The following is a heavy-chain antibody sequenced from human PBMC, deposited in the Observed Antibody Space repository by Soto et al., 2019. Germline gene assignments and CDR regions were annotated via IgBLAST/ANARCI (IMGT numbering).Heavy chain of an antibody. J-gene: IGHJ4*02. CDR2: ITSTSSHI. Sequence: GGSLRLSCAASGFTFSSYSMNWVRQAPGEELEWVSSITSTSSHIYYADSVKGRFTISRDNAKNSLYLQMNSLRPEDTAVYYCARLVAGSNFDYWGQGTLVTVS. D-gene: IGHD6-19*01. CDR1: GFTFSSYS. V-gene: IGHV3-21*01. CDR3: ARLVAGSNFDY.